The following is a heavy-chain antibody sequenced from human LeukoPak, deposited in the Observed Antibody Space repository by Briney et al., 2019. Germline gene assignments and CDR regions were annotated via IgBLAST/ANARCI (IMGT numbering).Heavy chain of an antibody. CDR1: GGSFSGYY. J-gene: IGHJ4*02. CDR2: INHSGST. V-gene: IGHV4-34*01. CDR3: ARSDVATSYFDY. Sequence: SETLSLTCAVYGGSFSGYYWSWICQPPGKGLEWIGEINHSGSTNYNPSLKSRVTISVDTSKNQFSLKLSSVTAADTAVYYCARSDVATSYFDYWGQGTLVTVSS. D-gene: IGHD5-12*01.